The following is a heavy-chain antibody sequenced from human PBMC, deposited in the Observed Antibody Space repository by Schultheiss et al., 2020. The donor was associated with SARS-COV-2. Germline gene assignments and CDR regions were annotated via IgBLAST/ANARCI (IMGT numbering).Heavy chain of an antibody. Sequence: GGSLRLSCAASGFTFSSYTMNWVRQAPGKGLEWVGHIKSKTDGGTTDYAAPVKGRFTISRDDSKNTLYLQMNSLKTEDTAVYYCNSRVDYWGQGTLVTVSS. V-gene: IGHV3-15*07. CDR1: GFTFSSYT. D-gene: IGHD6-25*01. J-gene: IGHJ4*02. CDR2: IKSKTDGGTT. CDR3: NSRVDY.